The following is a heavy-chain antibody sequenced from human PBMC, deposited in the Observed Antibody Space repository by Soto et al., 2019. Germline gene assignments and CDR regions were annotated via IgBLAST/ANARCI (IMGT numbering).Heavy chain of an antibody. V-gene: IGHV3-30*18. J-gene: IGHJ4*03. D-gene: IGHD3-10*01. CDR2: ISYDGSNK. CDR3: AKEILLWCGEGGIDF. CDR1: GFTFSSYG. Sequence: PGGSLRLSCAASGFTFSSYGMHWVRQAPGKGLEWVAVISYDGSNKYYADSVKGRFTISRDNSKNTLYLQMNSLRAEDTAVYFCAKEILLWCGEGGIDFWGQGTLVTVSS.